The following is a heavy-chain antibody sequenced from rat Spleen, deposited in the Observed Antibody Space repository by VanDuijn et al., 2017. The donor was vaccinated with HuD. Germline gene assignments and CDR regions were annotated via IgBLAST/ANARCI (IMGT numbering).Heavy chain of an antibody. CDR3: ARSYYYSGDD. J-gene: IGHJ2*01. CDR2: INTGGGNT. V-gene: IGHV5-25*01. CDR1: GFTFTNYY. Sequence: EVQLVESGGGLVQPGRSMKLSCAASGFTFTNYYMAWVRQAPTKGLEWVASINTGGGNTYYRDSVKGRFTISRDNAKSTLNLQMDSLRSEDTALYYCARSYYYSGDDWGQGVMVTVSS. D-gene: IGHD1-1*01.